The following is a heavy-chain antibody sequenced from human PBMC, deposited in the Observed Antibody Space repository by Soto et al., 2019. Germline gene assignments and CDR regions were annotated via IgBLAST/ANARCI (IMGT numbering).Heavy chain of an antibody. V-gene: IGHV3-30-3*01. CDR2: ISYDGSNK. J-gene: IGHJ6*02. CDR1: GFTFSSYA. D-gene: IGHD2-15*01. Sequence: GGSLRLSCGASGFTFSSYAMHWVRQAPGKGLEWVAVISYDGSNKYYADSVKGRFTISRDNSKNTLYLQMNSLRAEDTAVYYCARDGPKDIVVVVAADYYYGMDVWGQGTTVTVSS. CDR3: ARDGPKDIVVVVAADYYYGMDV.